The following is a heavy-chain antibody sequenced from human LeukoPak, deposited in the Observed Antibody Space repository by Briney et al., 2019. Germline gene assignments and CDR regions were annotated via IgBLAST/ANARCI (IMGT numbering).Heavy chain of an antibody. J-gene: IGHJ4*02. V-gene: IGHV1-69*04. Sequence: GSSVKVSCKASGGTFSSYAISWVRQAPGQGLEWMGRIIPILGIANYAQKFQGRVTITADKSTSTAYMELSSLRSEDTAVYYCAILVTAMGDGDYWGQGTLVTVSS. CDR3: AILVTAMGDGDY. CDR1: GGTFSSYA. CDR2: IIPILGIA. D-gene: IGHD2-21*02.